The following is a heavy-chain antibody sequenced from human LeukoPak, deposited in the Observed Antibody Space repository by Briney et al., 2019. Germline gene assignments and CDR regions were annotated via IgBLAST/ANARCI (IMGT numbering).Heavy chain of an antibody. Sequence: ASVKVSCKASGYTFTSYYLNWVRQAPGQGLEWMGIINPSDGSTTYARKFQGRVTMTSDTSTTTVYMELSSLRSEDTAVYSCARGKAYGDYSMYCFDYWGQGTLVTVSS. CDR1: GYTFTSYY. J-gene: IGHJ4*02. V-gene: IGHV1-46*01. D-gene: IGHD4-17*01. CDR2: INPSDGST. CDR3: ARGKAYGDYSMYCFDY.